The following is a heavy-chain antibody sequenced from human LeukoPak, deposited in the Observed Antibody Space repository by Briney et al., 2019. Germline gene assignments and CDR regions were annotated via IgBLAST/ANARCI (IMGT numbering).Heavy chain of an antibody. CDR1: GFTFSSYA. CDR2: ISYDGSNK. Sequence: PGRSLRLSCVASGFTFSSYAMHWVRQAPGKGLEWVALISYDGSNKYYADSVKGRFTISRDNSKNTLYLQMSSLRAEDTAVYYCARGGVYSSGSYYLYYFDYWGQGTLVTVSS. V-gene: IGHV3-30-3*01. D-gene: IGHD6-19*01. CDR3: ARGGVYSSGSYYLYYFDY. J-gene: IGHJ4*02.